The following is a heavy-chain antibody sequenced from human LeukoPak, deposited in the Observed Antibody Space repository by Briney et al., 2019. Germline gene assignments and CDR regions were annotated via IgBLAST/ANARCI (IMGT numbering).Heavy chain of an antibody. CDR3: ARSSIMITFGGVIQLDY. D-gene: IGHD3-16*01. CDR2: IYPGDSGT. V-gene: IGHV5-51*01. CDR1: GYSFTSYW. J-gene: IGHJ4*02. Sequence: GESLKISCKGSGYSFTSYWIGWVRQMPGKGLEWMGIIYPGDSGTRYSPSFQGQVTISADKSISTAYLQWSSLKASDTAMYYCARSSIMITFGGVIQLDYWGQGTLVTVSS.